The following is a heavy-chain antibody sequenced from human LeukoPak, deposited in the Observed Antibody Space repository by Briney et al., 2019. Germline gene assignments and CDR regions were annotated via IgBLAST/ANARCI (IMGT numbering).Heavy chain of an antibody. CDR3: ASDPSVIAVAGPVDY. J-gene: IGHJ4*02. CDR1: GFTFSSYS. V-gene: IGHV3-21*01. CDR2: ISSSSSYI. Sequence: AGGSLRLSCAASGFTFSSYSMNWVRQAPGKGLEWVSSISSSSSYIYYADSVKGRFTISRDNAKNSLYLQMNSLRAEDTAVYSCASDPSVIAVAGPVDYWGQGTLVTVSS. D-gene: IGHD6-19*01.